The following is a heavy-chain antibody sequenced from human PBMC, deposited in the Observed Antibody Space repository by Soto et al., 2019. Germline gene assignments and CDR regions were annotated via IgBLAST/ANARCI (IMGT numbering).Heavy chain of an antibody. D-gene: IGHD7-27*01. CDR1: GGSITSDTFY. CDR2: IYYNGNT. Sequence: QLQLQESGPGLVKPSETLSLICSVSGGSITSDTFYWGWFRQPPGQGLEWNGSIYYNGNTYYNPYFRGRVSISIGTSNNQVALKVSSVTGADTGVYYWARPRSDNKYGDRFYGVDVWGEGNTVSVSS. V-gene: IGHV4-39*01. J-gene: IGHJ6*04. CDR3: ARPRSDNKYGDRFYGVDV.